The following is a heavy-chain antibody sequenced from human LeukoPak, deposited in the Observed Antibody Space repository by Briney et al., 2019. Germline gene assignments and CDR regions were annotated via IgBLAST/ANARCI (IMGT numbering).Heavy chain of an antibody. Sequence: PSETLSLTCTVSGGSISSGGYYWSWIRQRPGKGLEWIGYIYYSGSTYYNPSLKSRVTISVDTSKNQFSLKLSSVTAADTAVYYCARGSTVTKWDYYYYYMDVWGKGTTVTVSS. J-gene: IGHJ6*03. CDR1: GGSISSGGYY. CDR2: IYYSGST. D-gene: IGHD4-11*01. V-gene: IGHV4-31*03. CDR3: ARGSTVTKWDYYYYYMDV.